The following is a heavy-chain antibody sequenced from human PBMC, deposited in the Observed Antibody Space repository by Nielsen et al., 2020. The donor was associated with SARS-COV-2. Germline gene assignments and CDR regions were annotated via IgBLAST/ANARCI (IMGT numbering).Heavy chain of an antibody. J-gene: IGHJ3*02. D-gene: IGHD3-22*01. CDR2: IIPIFGTA. CDR1: GGTFSSYA. V-gene: IGHV1-69*13. CDR3: ARVRITMIVVVDAFDI. Sequence: SVKVSCKASGGTFSSYAISWVRQAPGQGLEWMGGIIPIFGTANYAQKFQGRVTITADESTSTAYMELSSLRSEDTAVYYCARVRITMIVVVDAFDIWGQGTMVTVSS.